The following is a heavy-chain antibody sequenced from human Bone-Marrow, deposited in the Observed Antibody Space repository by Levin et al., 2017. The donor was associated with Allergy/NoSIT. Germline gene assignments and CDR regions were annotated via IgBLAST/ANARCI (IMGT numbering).Heavy chain of an antibody. J-gene: IGHJ4*02. CDR2: IHSKPDGGST. D-gene: IGHD3-16*01. CDR3: SRWGGGAGHDY. CDR1: GFTFSNAW. Sequence: PGGSLRLSCAASGFTFSNAWMSWVRQFPGKGLEWVARIHSKPDGGSTDYSPPVRGRFTISRDDSKNTLYLQMNNLKTEDTAVYFCSRWGGGAGHDYWGQGTLVTVSS. V-gene: IGHV3-15*01.